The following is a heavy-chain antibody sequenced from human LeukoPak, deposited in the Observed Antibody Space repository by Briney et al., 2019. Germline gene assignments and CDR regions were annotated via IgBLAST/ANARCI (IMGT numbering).Heavy chain of an antibody. D-gene: IGHD1-26*01. J-gene: IGHJ4*01. CDR2: TYYRSKWYN. V-gene: IGHV6-1*01. CDR3: SREAPPSRIVGANRFDH. Sequence: SQTLSLTCAISGDSVSSNSAAWNWIRQSPSRGLEWLGKTYYRSKWYNDYAVSVKSRITANADTSKNQISLQLTSVTPEDTAVYLRSREAPPSRIVGANRFDHWGQGTLVTVSS. CDR1: GDSVSSNSAA.